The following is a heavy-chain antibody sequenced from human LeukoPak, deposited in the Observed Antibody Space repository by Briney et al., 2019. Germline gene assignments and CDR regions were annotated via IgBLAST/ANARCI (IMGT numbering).Heavy chain of an antibody. CDR1: GFTFSSYS. D-gene: IGHD2-2*01. CDR3: ARDSKLYCSSTSCYMDV. Sequence: GGSLRLSCAASGFTFSSYSMNWVRQAPGKGLEWVSSISSSSTSIYYADSVRGRFTISRDNAKNSLYLQVNGLGAEDTAVYYCARDSKLYCSSTSCYMDVWGKGTTVTVSS. J-gene: IGHJ6*04. CDR2: ISSSSTSI. V-gene: IGHV3-21*01.